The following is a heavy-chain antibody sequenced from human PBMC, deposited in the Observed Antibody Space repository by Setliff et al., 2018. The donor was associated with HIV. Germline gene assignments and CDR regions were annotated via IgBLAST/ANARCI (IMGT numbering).Heavy chain of an antibody. CDR2: IYYSGST. V-gene: IGHV4-59*01. J-gene: IGHJ3*02. Sequence: SETLSLTCIVSGGSISSYYWSWIRQPPGKGLEWIGYIYYSGSTNYNPSLKSRVTILVDTSKNQFSLKLNSVTAADTAVYYCARATFSSSWYPFDGFDIWGQGTMVTVSS. D-gene: IGHD6-13*01. CDR3: ARATFSSSWYPFDGFDI. CDR1: GGSISSYY.